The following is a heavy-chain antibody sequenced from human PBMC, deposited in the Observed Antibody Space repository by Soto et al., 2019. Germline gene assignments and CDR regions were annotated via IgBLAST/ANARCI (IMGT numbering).Heavy chain of an antibody. CDR3: ARDFGIAASFDY. D-gene: IGHD6-13*01. V-gene: IGHV3-33*08. CDR1: GFTFSSYA. CDR2: IWYDGSNK. J-gene: IGHJ4*02. Sequence: VQLLESGGGLVQPGGSLRLSCAASGFTFSSYAMSWVRQAPGKGLEWVAVIWYDGSNKYYADSVKGRFTISRDNSKNTLYLQMNSLRAEDTAVYYCARDFGIAASFDYWGQGTLVTVSS.